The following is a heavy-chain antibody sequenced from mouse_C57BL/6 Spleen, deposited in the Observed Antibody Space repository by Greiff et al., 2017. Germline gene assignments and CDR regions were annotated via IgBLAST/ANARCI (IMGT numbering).Heavy chain of an antibody. J-gene: IGHJ1*03. V-gene: IGHV1-26*01. CDR3: ARRIRYYGSSYYWYFDV. D-gene: IGHD1-1*01. CDR1: GYTFTDYY. CDR2: INPNNGGT. Sequence: EVQLQQSGPELVKPGASVKISCKASGYTFTDYYMNWVKQSHGKSLEWIGDINPNNGGTSYNQKFKGKATLTVDKSSSTAYMELRSLTSEDSAVYYSARRIRYYGSSYYWYFDVWGTGTTVTVSS.